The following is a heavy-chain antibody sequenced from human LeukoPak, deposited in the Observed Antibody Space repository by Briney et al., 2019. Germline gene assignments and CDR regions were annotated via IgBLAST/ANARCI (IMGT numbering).Heavy chain of an antibody. CDR2: IIPIFGTA. V-gene: IGHV1-69*13. Sequence: SVKVSCKASGGTFSSYAISWVRQAPGQGLEWMGGIIPIFGTANYAQKFQGRVTITADESTSTAYMKLSSLRSEDTAVYYCAREGVDFWSGPADYWGQGTLVTVSS. J-gene: IGHJ4*02. D-gene: IGHD3-3*01. CDR1: GGTFSSYA. CDR3: AREGVDFWSGPADY.